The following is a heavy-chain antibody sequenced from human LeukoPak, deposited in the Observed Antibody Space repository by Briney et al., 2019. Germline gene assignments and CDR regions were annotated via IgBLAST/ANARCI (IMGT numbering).Heavy chain of an antibody. D-gene: IGHD5-18*01. CDR1: GFTFSTYA. CDR3: ARGEGRYSYGSDVDY. CDR2: ISNSSSST. J-gene: IGHJ4*02. Sequence: PPGGSLRLSCAASGFTFSTYAMNWVRQAPGKGLEWVSYISNSSSSTYYADSVKGRFTISRDNAKNSLYLQMNSLRAEDTAVYYCARGEGRYSYGSDVDYWGQGTLVTVSS. V-gene: IGHV3-48*04.